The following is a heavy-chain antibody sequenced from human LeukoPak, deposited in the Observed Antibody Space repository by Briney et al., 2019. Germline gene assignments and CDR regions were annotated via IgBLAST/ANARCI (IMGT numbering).Heavy chain of an antibody. CDR1: GFTFSSYD. CDR2: IGTAGEI. Sequence: GGSLRLSCAASGFTFSSYDMHWVRQATGKGLKWVSGIGTAGEIYYPGSVKGRFTISRENAKNSLYLQMNSLRAGDTAVYYCARAAYSSTWYSRYFDLWGRGTLVTVSS. CDR3: ARAAYSSTWYSRYFDL. D-gene: IGHD6-13*01. J-gene: IGHJ2*01. V-gene: IGHV3-13*01.